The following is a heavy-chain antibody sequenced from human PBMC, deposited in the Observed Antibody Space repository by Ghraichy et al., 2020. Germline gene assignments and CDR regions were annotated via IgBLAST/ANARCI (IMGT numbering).Heavy chain of an antibody. CDR1: GYTFTCYF. J-gene: IGHJ4*02. CDR3: ARAYGGYVNYFDS. Sequence: ASVKVSCKASGYTFTCYFLHWVRQAPGQGLEWMGMINPSEDTTTYAQKFQGRVTVTGDTSTNTVYMDLRSLRSEDTALYYCARAYGGYVNYFDSWGQGTLITVSS. V-gene: IGHV1-46*01. CDR2: INPSEDTT. D-gene: IGHD4/OR15-4a*01.